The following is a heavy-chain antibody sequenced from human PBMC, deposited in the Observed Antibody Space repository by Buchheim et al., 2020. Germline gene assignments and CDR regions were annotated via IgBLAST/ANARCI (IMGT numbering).Heavy chain of an antibody. D-gene: IGHD4/OR15-4a*01. CDR2: VSYDGSIK. V-gene: IGHV3-30*18. CDR3: AKTPGKYVLTNIDY. J-gene: IGHJ4*02. CDR1: GFTFSSYG. Sequence: QVQLVESGGGVVQPGRSLRLSCAASGFTFSSYGMHWVRQAPGKGLEWVAVVSYDGSIKYYAGSLKGRFIISRDNSKNTLYLEMNSLRVDDTAVYYCAKTPGKYVLTNIDYWGQGTL.